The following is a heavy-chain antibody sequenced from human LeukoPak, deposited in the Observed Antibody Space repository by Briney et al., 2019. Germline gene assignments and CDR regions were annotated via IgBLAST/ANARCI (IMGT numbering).Heavy chain of an antibody. D-gene: IGHD3-16*01. J-gene: IGHJ6*02. Sequence: GESLKISCKGSGYSFTSYWIGWVRQMPGKGLEWMGIIYPGDSDTRYSPSFQGQVTISADKSISTAYLQWSSLKASGTAMYYCARLIPSYYYYYGMDVWGQETTVTVPS. CDR2: IYPGDSDT. CDR1: GYSFTSYW. V-gene: IGHV5-51*01. CDR3: ARLIPSYYYYYGMDV.